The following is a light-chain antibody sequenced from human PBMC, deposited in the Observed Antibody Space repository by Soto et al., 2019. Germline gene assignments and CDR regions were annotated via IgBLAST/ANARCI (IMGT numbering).Light chain of an antibody. CDR2: GAS. J-gene: IGKJ4*01. CDR1: QSVNNRY. V-gene: IGKV3-20*01. Sequence: EIVLTQSPGTLSLSPGERATLSCRASQSVNNRYLAWYQQIPGQAPRLVIFGASSRATGIPDRFIGSGSGTDFSLTISRLEPEDFAEYYCQQHSRSPGVTFGGGTKGEIK. CDR3: QQHSRSPGVT.